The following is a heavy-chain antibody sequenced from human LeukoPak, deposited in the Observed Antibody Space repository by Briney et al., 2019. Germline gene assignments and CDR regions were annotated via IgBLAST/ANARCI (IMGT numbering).Heavy chain of an antibody. CDR2: ISESSSHT. V-gene: IGHV3-21*06. D-gene: IGHD4-4*01. CDR1: GFTFSVYS. CDR3: ARDRAVKARIGGMDV. Sequence: GGSLRLSCAASGFTFSVYSMNWVRQAPGKGLEWVSYISESSSHTYDADSVKGRFTISRDNAKNSLYLQMNSLRVEDAGIYYCARDRAVKARIGGMDVWGQGTTVIVSS. J-gene: IGHJ6*02.